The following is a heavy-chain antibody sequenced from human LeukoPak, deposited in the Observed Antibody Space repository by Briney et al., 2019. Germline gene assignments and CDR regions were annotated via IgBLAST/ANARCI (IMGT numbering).Heavy chain of an antibody. V-gene: IGHV4-31*03. Sequence: PSQTLSLTCTVSGGSISSGGYYWSWIRQHPGKGLEWIGYIYCSGSTYYNPSLKSRVTISVDTSKNQFSLKLSSVTAADTAVYYCARSPVRGVINYWGQGTLVTVSS. D-gene: IGHD3-10*01. CDR2: IYCSGST. CDR1: GGSISSGGYY. CDR3: ARSPVRGVINY. J-gene: IGHJ4*02.